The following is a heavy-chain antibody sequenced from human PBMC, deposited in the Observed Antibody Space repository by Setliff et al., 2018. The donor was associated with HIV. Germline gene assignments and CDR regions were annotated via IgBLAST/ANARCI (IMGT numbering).Heavy chain of an antibody. CDR1: GGSFSGYY. Sequence: SETLSLTCAVYGGSFSGYYWSWIRQPPGKGLEWIGEINHSGSTNYNPSLKSRVTISVDTSKNQFSLKLSSVTAADTAVYYCARVRYYYYYMDVWGKGTTVTVSS. CDR2: INHSGST. CDR3: ARVRYYYYYMDV. J-gene: IGHJ6*03. V-gene: IGHV4-34*01. D-gene: IGHD1-20*01.